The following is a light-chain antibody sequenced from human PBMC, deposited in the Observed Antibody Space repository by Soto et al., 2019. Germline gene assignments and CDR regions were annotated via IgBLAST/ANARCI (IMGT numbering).Light chain of an antibody. V-gene: IGLV1-47*01. CDR3: AAWDASLSGHWV. CDR2: RSS. Sequence: VLTQPPSASGTPGQRVTISCSGGNSNIGTNYVYWYQQLPGTAPKLLIYRSSERPSGVPDRFSASKSGTSGSLAISGLRSEDEADYFCAAWDASLSGHWVFGGGTQLTVL. J-gene: IGLJ3*02. CDR1: NSNIGTNY.